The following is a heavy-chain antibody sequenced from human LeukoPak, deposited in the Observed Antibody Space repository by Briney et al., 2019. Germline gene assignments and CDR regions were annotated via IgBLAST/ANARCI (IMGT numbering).Heavy chain of an antibody. V-gene: IGHV1-2*02. J-gene: IGHJ3*02. D-gene: IGHD3-10*01. CDR3: ARRMVRGVIISLGNAFDI. CDR1: GYTFTGYY. CDR2: INPNSGGT. Sequence: ASVKLSCKAFGYTFTGYYMHWVRQAPGQGLEWMGWINPNSGGTNYAQKFQGRVTMTRDTSISTAYMELSRLRSDDTAVYYCARRMVRGVIISLGNAFDIWGQGTMVTVSS.